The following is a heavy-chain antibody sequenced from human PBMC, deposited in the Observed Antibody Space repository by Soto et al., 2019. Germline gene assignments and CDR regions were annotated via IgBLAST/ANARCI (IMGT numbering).Heavy chain of an antibody. CDR2: IWNDGSNK. Sequence: QMQVVESGGGVVQPGRSLRLSCAASGFIFSSHGMHWVRQAPGKGLEWVAVIWNDGSNKYYADSVKGRFTISRDDSKNTVYLQMNSLRVEDTAVYYCAGDWCSGYDCWGQGTLVTVSS. V-gene: IGHV3-33*01. CDR1: GFIFSSHG. J-gene: IGHJ4*02. CDR3: AGDWCSGYDC. D-gene: IGHD5-12*01.